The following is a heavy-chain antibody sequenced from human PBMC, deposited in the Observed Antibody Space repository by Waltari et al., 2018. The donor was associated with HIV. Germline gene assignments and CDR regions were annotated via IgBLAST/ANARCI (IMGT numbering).Heavy chain of an antibody. CDR2: IHHSGST. J-gene: IGHJ5*02. CDR1: GYPISSGYY. V-gene: IGHV4-38-2*01. CDR3: AGEVGYCSGGTCYSGWFDP. D-gene: IGHD2-15*01. Sequence: VQLQESGPGLVKPSETLSLTCAVSGYPISSGYYWGWIRQPPGKGLEWIGSIHHSGSTYYNPSLKSRVTLSVDTSKNHFSLKLNSVTAADKAVYYCAGEVGYCSGGTCYSGWFDPWGQGTLVTVSS.